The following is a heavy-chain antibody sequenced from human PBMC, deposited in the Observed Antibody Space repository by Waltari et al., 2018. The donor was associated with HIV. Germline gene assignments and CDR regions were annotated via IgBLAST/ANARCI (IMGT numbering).Heavy chain of an antibody. D-gene: IGHD3-16*02. CDR3: ARGQMTRGSVIGNDY. Sequence: QVHLLQSGAEVKKPGASVKVSCKASGYTFINYDINWVRQAPGQGLEWMGWMNPKTGNSDFAQKFRGRVTMTRDISTDTAYMEVNSLEFDDTAVYYCARGQMTRGSVIGNDYWGQGTRVTVSS. V-gene: IGHV1-8*01. CDR2: MNPKTGNS. CDR1: GYTFINYD. J-gene: IGHJ4*02.